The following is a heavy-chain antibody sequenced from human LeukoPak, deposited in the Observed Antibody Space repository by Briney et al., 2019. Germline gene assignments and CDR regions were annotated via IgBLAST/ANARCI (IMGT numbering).Heavy chain of an antibody. CDR3: ARVFTRYYYDSSGYPRRPYYFDY. CDR2: IYYSGST. D-gene: IGHD3-22*01. CDR1: GGSISSGGYY. V-gene: IGHV4-31*01. J-gene: IGHJ4*02. Sequence: SQTLSLTCTVSGGSISSGGYYWSWIRQHPGKGLEWIGYIYYSGSTYYNPSLKSQVTISVDTSKNQFSLKLSSVTAADTAVYYCARVFTRYYYDSSGYPRRPYYFDYWGQGTLVTVSS.